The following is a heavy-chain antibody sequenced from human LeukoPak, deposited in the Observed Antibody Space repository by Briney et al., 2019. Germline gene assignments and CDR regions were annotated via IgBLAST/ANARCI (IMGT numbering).Heavy chain of an antibody. CDR3: AKDQEIMITFGGVIADFDY. CDR1: GSTFSSYG. CDR2: ISGSGGST. Sequence: GGSLRLSCAASGSTFSSYGMSWVRQAPGKGLEWVSAISGSGGSTYYADSVKGRFTISRDNSKNTLYLQMNSLRAEDTAVYYCAKDQEIMITFGGVIADFDYWGQGTLVTVSS. D-gene: IGHD3-16*02. J-gene: IGHJ4*02. V-gene: IGHV3-23*01.